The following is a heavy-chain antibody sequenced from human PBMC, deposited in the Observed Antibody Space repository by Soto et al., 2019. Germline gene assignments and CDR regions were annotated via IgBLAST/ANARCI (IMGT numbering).Heavy chain of an antibody. CDR2: IFYSGST. V-gene: IGHV4-31*03. D-gene: IGHD2-2*01. J-gene: IGHJ5*02. Sequence: PSETLSLTCTVSGGSISSGAYFWSWIRHHPGKGLEWIGYIFYSGSTYYNPSLKSRVTVSVDTSKNQFSLKLSSVTAADTAVYYCVRGGYCNSTSCFQKWFDPWGQGTLVTVS. CDR1: GGSISSGAYF. CDR3: VRGGYCNSTSCFQKWFDP.